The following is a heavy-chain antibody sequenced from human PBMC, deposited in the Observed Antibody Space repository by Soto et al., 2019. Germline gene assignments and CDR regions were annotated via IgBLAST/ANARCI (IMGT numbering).Heavy chain of an antibody. CDR3: ARDKYSSSSRRFYYYGMDV. D-gene: IGHD6-6*01. J-gene: IGHJ6*02. V-gene: IGHV3-48*02. CDR1: GFTFSSYS. Sequence: GGSLRLSCAASGFTFSSYSMNWVRQAPGKGLEWVSYISSSSTIYYADSVKGRFTISRDNAKNSLYLQMNSLRDEDTAVYYCARDKYSSSSRRFYYYGMDVWGQGTTVTVSS. CDR2: ISSSSTI.